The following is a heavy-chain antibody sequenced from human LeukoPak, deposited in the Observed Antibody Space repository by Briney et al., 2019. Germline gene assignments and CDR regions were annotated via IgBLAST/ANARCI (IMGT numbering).Heavy chain of an antibody. V-gene: IGHV4-61*02. D-gene: IGHD3-3*01. CDR2: IYTSGST. J-gene: IGHJ4*02. CDR1: GGSISSGSYY. Sequence: PSETLSLTCTVSGGSISSGSYYWSWIRQPAGKGLEWIGRIYTSGSTNYNPSLKSRVTISVDTSKNQFSLKLSSVTAADTAVYYCARGDLGGTGHYWGQGTLVTVSS. CDR3: ARGDLGGTGHY.